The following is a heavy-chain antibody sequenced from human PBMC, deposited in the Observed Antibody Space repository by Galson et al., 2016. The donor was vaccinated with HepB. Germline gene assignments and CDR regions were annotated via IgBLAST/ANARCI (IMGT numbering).Heavy chain of an antibody. Sequence: SVKVSCKASGYTFTRFYMHWVRQAPGQGLECLGIINPNGGGTNFAEKFRGRVTMTRDTSTSTVYMELSSLRSDDTAVYYCARGYDMGVITAFDYWGQGTLVTVSS. CDR1: GYTFTRFY. CDR3: ARGYDMGVITAFDY. J-gene: IGHJ4*02. V-gene: IGHV1-46*03. CDR2: INPNGGGT. D-gene: IGHD3-22*01.